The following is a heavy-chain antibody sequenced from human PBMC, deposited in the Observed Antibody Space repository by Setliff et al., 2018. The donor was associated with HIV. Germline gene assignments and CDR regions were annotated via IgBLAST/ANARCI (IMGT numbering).Heavy chain of an antibody. J-gene: IGHJ4*02. CDR3: AAEGPYTNSSPFDY. V-gene: IGHV1-69*13. Sequence: GPSVKVSCKASGGTFRNYAISWVRQAPGHGLEWMGGIIPILRTANYAQKFQGRVTITADESTSTAYMELSSLTSEDTAVYYCAAEGPYTNSSPFDYWGQGTLVTVSS. CDR1: GGTFRNYA. D-gene: IGHD6-6*01. CDR2: IIPILRTA.